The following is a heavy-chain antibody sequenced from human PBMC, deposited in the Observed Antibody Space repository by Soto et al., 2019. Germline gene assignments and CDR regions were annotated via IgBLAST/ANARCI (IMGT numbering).Heavy chain of an antibody. CDR2: IIPIFGTA. Sequence: QVKLVQSGAEVKKPGSSVKVSCKASGGTFSSYAISWVRQAPGQGLEWMGGIIPIFGTANYAQKFQGRVTITADESTSTDYMELCSLRSEDTAVYYCVYVVVPAAGNWFDRWGQGTLVTVSS. J-gene: IGHJ5*02. V-gene: IGHV1-69*01. D-gene: IGHD2-2*01. CDR1: GGTFSSYA. CDR3: VYVVVPAAGNWFDR.